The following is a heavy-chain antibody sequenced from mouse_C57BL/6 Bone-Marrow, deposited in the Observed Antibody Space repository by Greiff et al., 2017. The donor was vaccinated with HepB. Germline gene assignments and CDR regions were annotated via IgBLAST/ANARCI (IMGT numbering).Heavy chain of an antibody. CDR1: GYTFTSYW. V-gene: IGHV1-64*01. J-gene: IGHJ3*01. Sequence: QVQLQQPGAELVKPGASVKLSCKASGYTFTSYWMHWVKQRPGQGLEWIGMIHPNSGSTNYNEKFKSKATPAVDKSSSTAYMQISSLTSEDSAVYYCARYIYGSSSWFAYWGQGTLVTVSA. CDR3: ARYIYGSSSWFAY. CDR2: IHPNSGST. D-gene: IGHD1-1*01.